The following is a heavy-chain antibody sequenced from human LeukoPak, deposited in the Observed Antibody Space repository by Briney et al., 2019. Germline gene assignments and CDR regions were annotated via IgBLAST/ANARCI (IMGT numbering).Heavy chain of an antibody. J-gene: IGHJ6*03. V-gene: IGHV4-34*01. Sequence: SETLSLTCAVYGGSFSGHYWTWIRQPPGKGLEWIGEINHSGSTNYNPSLKSRVTISVDTSKNQFSLKVSSVTAADTAVYYCARVKDPGGYYYYYYMDIWGKGTTVTVSS. CDR2: INHSGST. CDR1: GGSFSGHY. D-gene: IGHD3-16*01. CDR3: ARVKDPGGYYYYYYMDI.